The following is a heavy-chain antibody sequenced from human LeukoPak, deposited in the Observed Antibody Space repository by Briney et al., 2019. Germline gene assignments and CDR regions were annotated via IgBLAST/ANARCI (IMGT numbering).Heavy chain of an antibody. CDR1: GFTFSTYA. Sequence: GGSLRLSCTASGFTFSTYAMTWVRQAPGKGLEWVSAISGSGGSTYYADSVKGRFTISRDNSKNTLYLQMNSLRADDAAVYYCARDGASGWSYAYWGQGTLVTVSS. J-gene: IGHJ4*02. CDR3: ARDGASGWSYAY. CDR2: ISGSGGST. V-gene: IGHV3-23*01. D-gene: IGHD6-19*01.